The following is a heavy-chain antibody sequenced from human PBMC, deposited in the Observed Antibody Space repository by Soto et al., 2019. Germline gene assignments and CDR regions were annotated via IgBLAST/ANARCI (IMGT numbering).Heavy chain of an antibody. CDR3: ARGKGMEENYYYDGMDI. D-gene: IGHD1-1*01. V-gene: IGHV1-3*01. J-gene: IGHJ6*02. CDR1: GYTFSTYA. CDR2: INGGTGQT. Sequence: ASVKVSCKASGYTFSTYAMHWVRQAPGQGLEWMGWINGGTGQTRYSQRFQDRVTITRDTSAKTTYMDLTSLRSEDTAVYYCARGKGMEENYYYDGMDIWGQGTTVTVSS.